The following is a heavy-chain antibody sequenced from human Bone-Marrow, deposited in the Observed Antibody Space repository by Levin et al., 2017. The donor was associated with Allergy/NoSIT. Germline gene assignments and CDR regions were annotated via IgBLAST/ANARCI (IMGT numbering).Heavy chain of an antibody. CDR1: GYTFTNYG. V-gene: IGHV1-18*01. J-gene: IGHJ4*02. Sequence: GESLKISCKASGYTFTNYGFNWVRQAPGQGLEWMGWISVYNGDIFYGQHFQDRVTMTTDTSTSTAYMELRSLRPDDTAVYFCARSSSWLYYFDYWGQGTLVTVSS. D-gene: IGHD6-13*01. CDR3: ARSSSWLYYFDY. CDR2: ISVYNGDI.